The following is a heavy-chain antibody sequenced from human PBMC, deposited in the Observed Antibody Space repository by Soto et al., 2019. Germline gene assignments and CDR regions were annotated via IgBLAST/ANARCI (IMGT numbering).Heavy chain of an antibody. CDR2: IYTSGST. CDR3: ARERYLIPGGPGWFDP. J-gene: IGHJ5*02. D-gene: IGHD3-9*01. Sequence: PSETLSLTCTVSGGSIGSYYWSWIRQPAGKGLEWIGRIYTSGSTNYNPSLKSRVTMSVDTSKNQFSLKLSSVTAADTAVYYCARERYLIPGGPGWFDPWGQGTLVTVSS. V-gene: IGHV4-4*07. CDR1: GGSIGSYY.